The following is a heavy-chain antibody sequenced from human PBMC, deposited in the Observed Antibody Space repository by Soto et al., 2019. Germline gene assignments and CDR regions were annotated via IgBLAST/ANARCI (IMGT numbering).Heavy chain of an antibody. Sequence: PGGSLRLSCAASGFTFSDHYMDWVRQAPGKGLEWVSAISGSGGSTYYADSVKGRFTISRDNSKNTLYLQMNSLRAEDTAVYYCAKPPPGIAAAVGYYYYGMDVWGQGTTVTVSS. V-gene: IGHV3-23*01. D-gene: IGHD6-13*01. CDR2: ISGSGGST. CDR1: GFTFSDHY. J-gene: IGHJ6*02. CDR3: AKPPPGIAAAVGYYYYGMDV.